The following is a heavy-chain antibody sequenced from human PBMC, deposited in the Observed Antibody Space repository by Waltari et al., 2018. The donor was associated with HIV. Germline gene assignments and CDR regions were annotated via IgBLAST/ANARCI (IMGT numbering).Heavy chain of an antibody. J-gene: IGHJ6*02. D-gene: IGHD2-21*01. Sequence: QVQLQESGPGLVTPSETLSLTCAVSGYSINTGHYWRCNRQPPGRGLEWIGSIYHSGRSYYNPPLKRRVTISVETSKNQFSLKLTSVTAADTAVYYCARDGVEGWDIVVPPPIGSRGMDVWGQGTTVTVSS. CDR2: IYHSGRS. CDR3: ARDGVEGWDIVVPPPIGSRGMDV. CDR1: GYSINTGHY. V-gene: IGHV4-38-2*02.